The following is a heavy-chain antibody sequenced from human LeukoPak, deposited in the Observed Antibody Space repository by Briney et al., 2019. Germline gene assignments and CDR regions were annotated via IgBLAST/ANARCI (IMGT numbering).Heavy chain of an antibody. CDR3: ARVAYTSSWGERYYFDY. V-gene: IGHV3-66*01. J-gene: IGHJ4*02. CDR2: ISSAGGT. Sequence: GGSLNLSWVTSGFSVSTNYMSWVGQAPGKGLDWAPVISSAGGTYYADSVKARFTISRDISKNTLFLLMNSLTVEDTAIYYCARVAYTSSWGERYYFDYWGQGTLVTVSS. D-gene: IGHD2-15*01. CDR1: GFSVSTNY.